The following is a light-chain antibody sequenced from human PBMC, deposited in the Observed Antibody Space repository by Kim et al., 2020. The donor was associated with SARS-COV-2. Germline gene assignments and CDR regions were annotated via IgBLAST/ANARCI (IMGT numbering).Light chain of an antibody. Sequence: DVVMTQSPLSLPVTLGQPASISCRSSQSLVYSDGNTYLNWFHQRPGQSPRRLIYLVSNRDSGVPDRFSGSASGTDFTLEISRVEAEDVGVYFCRHSINWPWTFGQGTKVDIK. CDR1: QSLVYSDGNTY. J-gene: IGKJ1*01. CDR2: LVS. CDR3: RHSINWPWT. V-gene: IGKV2-30*01.